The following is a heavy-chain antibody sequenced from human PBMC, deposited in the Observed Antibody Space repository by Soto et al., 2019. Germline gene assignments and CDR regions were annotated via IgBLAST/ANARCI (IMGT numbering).Heavy chain of an antibody. D-gene: IGHD2-21*01. J-gene: IGHJ6*02. Sequence: SETLSLTCTVSGGSISSGGYYWSWIRQHPGKGLEWIGYIYYSGSTYYNPSLKSRVTISVDTSKNQFSLKLSSVTAADTAVYYCAASCVGCGGFNYYGIDVWGQGTTVTVSS. V-gene: IGHV4-31*03. CDR3: AASCVGCGGFNYYGIDV. CDR1: GGSISSGGYY. CDR2: IYYSGST.